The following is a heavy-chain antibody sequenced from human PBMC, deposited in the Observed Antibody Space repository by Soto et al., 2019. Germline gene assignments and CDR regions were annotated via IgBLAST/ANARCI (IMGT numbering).Heavy chain of an antibody. Sequence: QVQLVQSGAEVKKPGASVRISCKASGYTFTNHGISWVRQAPGQGLEWMGWISPYNGNTNSAQRVQGRVTMTTDTSTSAAYMELRSLRSDDTAVYYCARDLGAYSSSWYFDYWGQGTLVTVSS. D-gene: IGHD6-13*01. CDR3: ARDLGAYSSSWYFDY. CDR2: ISPYNGNT. J-gene: IGHJ4*02. V-gene: IGHV1-18*01. CDR1: GYTFTNHG.